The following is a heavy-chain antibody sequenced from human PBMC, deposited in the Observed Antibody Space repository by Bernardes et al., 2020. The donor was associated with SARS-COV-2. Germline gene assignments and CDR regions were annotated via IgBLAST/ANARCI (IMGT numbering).Heavy chain of an antibody. V-gene: IGHV3-23*01. CDR3: GKQASAKCLFCVSDL. Sequence: SLRLSCAASGFTFSSYAMSWVRQAPGKGLEWVSAISRSGASTYYADSVRGRFTISRDNSKNTLYLQMNSLRGEDTAVYYCGKQASAKCLFCVSDLRGQGTMVTVSS. CDR1: GFTFSSYA. D-gene: IGHD3-22*01. J-gene: IGHJ3*01. CDR2: ISRSGAST.